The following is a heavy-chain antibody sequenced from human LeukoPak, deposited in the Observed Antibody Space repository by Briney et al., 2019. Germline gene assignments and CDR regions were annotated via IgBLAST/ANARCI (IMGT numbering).Heavy chain of an antibody. Sequence: GGSRRLSCAASGFTFSSYAMHWVRQAPGKGLEWVAVISYDGSNKYYADSVKGRFTISRDNSKNTLYLQMNSLRAEDTAVYYCARDQGILTGLFDYWGQGTLVTVSS. CDR2: ISYDGSNK. D-gene: IGHD3-9*01. V-gene: IGHV3-30-3*01. CDR1: GFTFSSYA. J-gene: IGHJ4*02. CDR3: ARDQGILTGLFDY.